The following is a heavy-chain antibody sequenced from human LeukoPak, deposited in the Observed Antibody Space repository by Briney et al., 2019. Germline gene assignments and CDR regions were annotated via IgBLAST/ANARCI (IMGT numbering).Heavy chain of an antibody. CDR3: AGLGSTMERRIDP. CDR2: IYIASGDT. D-gene: IGHD3-10*01. CDR1: GYFFSGYH. V-gene: IGHV1-2*02. Sequence: RGASVKVSCKASGYFFSGYHVHWVRQAPGQGLDWMGRIYIASGDTNYAQKFQGRVTMTRDTSISTAYMELSSLTSDDTAVYYCAGLGSTMERRIDPWGQGTPVTVSS. J-gene: IGHJ5*02.